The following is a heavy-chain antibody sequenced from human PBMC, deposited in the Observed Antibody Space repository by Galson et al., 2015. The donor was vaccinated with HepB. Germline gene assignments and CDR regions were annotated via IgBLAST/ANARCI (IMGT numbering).Heavy chain of an antibody. CDR1: GFTFGDYA. J-gene: IGHJ4*02. CDR2: IRSKAYGGTT. D-gene: IGHD6-13*01. V-gene: IGHV3-49*03. CDR3: ARDAGSSWQRGGFDY. Sequence: SLRLSCAASGFTFGDYAMSWFRQAPGKGLEWVGFIRSKAYGGTTEYAASVKGRFTISRDDSKSIAYLQMNSLKTEDTAVYYCARDAGSSWQRGGFDYWGQGTLVTVSS.